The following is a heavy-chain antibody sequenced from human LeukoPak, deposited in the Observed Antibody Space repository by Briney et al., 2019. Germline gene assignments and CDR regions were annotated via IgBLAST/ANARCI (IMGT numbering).Heavy chain of an antibody. D-gene: IGHD3-10*01. CDR2: MNPNSGNT. CDR3: ARAYYGSGSYWSPGWFDP. Sequence: ASVKVSCKASGYTFTSYDINWVRQAPGQGLEWMGWMNPNSGNTGYAQKFQGRVTMARNTSISTAYMELSSLGSEDTAVYYCARAYYGSGSYWSPGWFDPWGQGTLVTVSS. V-gene: IGHV1-8*01. CDR1: GYTFTSYD. J-gene: IGHJ5*02.